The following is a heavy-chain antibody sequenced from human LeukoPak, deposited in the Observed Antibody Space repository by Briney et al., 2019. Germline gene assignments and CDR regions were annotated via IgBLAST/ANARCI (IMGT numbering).Heavy chain of an antibody. CDR2: IYYSGST. D-gene: IGHD6-13*01. Sequence: PSETLSLTCTVSGGSISSSSYYWGWIRQPPGKGLEWIGRIYYSGSTYYNPSLKSRVTISADTSKNQFSLKLSSVTAADTAVYYCASEYSSSWYPFLYFDYWGQGTLVTVSS. CDR1: GGSISSSSYY. J-gene: IGHJ4*02. CDR3: ASEYSSSWYPFLYFDY. V-gene: IGHV4-39*01.